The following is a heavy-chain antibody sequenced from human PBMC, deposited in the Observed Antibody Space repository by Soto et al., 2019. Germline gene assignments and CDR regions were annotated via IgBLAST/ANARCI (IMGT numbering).Heavy chain of an antibody. J-gene: IGHJ2*01. CDR3: ARVPGDLWYFDL. D-gene: IGHD7-27*01. CDR1: GGTFSSYA. V-gene: IGHV1-69*13. CDR2: IIPIFGTA. Sequence: GASVKVSCKASGGTFSSYAISWVRQAPGQGLEWMGGIIPIFGTANYAQKFQGRVTITADESTSTAYMELSSLRSEDTAVYYCARVPGDLWYFDLWGRGTLVTVSS.